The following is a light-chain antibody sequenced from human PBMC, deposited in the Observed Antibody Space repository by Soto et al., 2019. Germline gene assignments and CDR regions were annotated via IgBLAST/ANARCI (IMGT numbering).Light chain of an antibody. V-gene: IGKV3-20*01. Sequence: EIVLTQSPGTLSLSPGERATLSCRASQIVSSSYLAWYQQKPGQAPRLLIYGASSRATGIPDRFSVSASGTDFTLTISRLEPEVFAVYYCQHYGTSALFGPGTKVDIK. J-gene: IGKJ3*01. CDR2: GAS. CDR3: QHYGTSAL. CDR1: QIVSSSY.